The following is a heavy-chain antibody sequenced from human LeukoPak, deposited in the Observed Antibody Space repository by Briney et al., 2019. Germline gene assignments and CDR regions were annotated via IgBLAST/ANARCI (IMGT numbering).Heavy chain of an antibody. CDR1: GFTFSSYA. CDR2: ISGSGGST. Sequence: GGSLRLSCAASGFTFSSYAMSWVRQAPGKGLEWVSAISGSGGSTYYADSVEGRFTISRDNSKNTLYLQMNSLRAEDTAVYYCAKGSDSSGSYPSYFDYWGQGTLVTVSS. D-gene: IGHD3-22*01. V-gene: IGHV3-23*01. CDR3: AKGSDSSGSYPSYFDY. J-gene: IGHJ4*02.